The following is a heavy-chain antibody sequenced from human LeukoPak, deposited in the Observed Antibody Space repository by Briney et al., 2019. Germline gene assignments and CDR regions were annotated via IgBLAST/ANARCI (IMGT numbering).Heavy chain of an antibody. Sequence: ASVKVSCKTSGYSFTSQDMHWVRQAPGQSLEWMGCINPDNGDTKYSQEFQGRVTITRDTSATTAYMELSSLRSDDMAVYYCTLYNYWGQGTLVTVSS. CDR1: GYSFTSQD. J-gene: IGHJ4*02. V-gene: IGHV1-3*03. D-gene: IGHD2-2*02. CDR2: INPDNGDT. CDR3: TLYNY.